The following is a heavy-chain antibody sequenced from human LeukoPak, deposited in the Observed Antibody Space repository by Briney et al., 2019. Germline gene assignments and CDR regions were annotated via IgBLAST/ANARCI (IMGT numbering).Heavy chain of an antibody. V-gene: IGHV3-21*01. CDR1: GFTFSSYS. J-gene: IGHJ6*02. CDR3: AREDGEHPYGLDV. CDR2: ISTSFNYI. Sequence: GGSLRLSCAASGFTFSSYSMKGVRQAPGKGLEWVSFISTSFNYIHYADSVKGRFTISRDNAKNSLYLQMNSLRAEDTAVYYCAREDGEHPYGLDVWGQGTTVTVSS. D-gene: IGHD1/OR15-1a*01.